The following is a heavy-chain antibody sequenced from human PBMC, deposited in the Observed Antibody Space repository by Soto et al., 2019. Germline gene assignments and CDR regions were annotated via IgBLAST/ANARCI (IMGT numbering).Heavy chain of an antibody. CDR3: ARDPWGGAVDAFDI. CDR2: INTGKGNT. CDR1: GYNFTTYA. J-gene: IGHJ3*02. V-gene: IGHV1-3*04. D-gene: IGHD3-10*01. Sequence: QVQFVQSGAEVKKPGASVKVSCKASGYNFTTYAIHWVRQAPGQRLEWMGWINTGKGNTKYSQKFQGRVTITRDTSASTAYMDLSSLRSRDTAVYYCARDPWGGAVDAFDIWGQGTMVTVSS.